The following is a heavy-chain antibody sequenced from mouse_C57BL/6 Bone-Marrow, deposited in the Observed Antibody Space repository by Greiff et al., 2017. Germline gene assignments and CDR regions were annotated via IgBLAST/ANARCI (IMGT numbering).Heavy chain of an antibody. V-gene: IGHV5-4*01. D-gene: IGHD1-1*01. Sequence: EVMLVESGGGLVKPGGSLKLSCAASGFTFSSYAMSWVRQTPEKRLEWVATISDGGSYTYYPDNVKGRFTISRDNAKNNLYLQMSHLKSEDTAMYYCAREFITTVVAYWYFEVWGTGTTVTVSS. J-gene: IGHJ1*03. CDR3: AREFITTVVAYWYFEV. CDR1: GFTFSSYA. CDR2: ISDGGSYT.